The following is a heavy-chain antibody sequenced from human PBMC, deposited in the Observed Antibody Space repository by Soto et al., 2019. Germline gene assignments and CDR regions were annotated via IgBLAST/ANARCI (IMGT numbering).Heavy chain of an antibody. Sequence: ASVKVSCKASGYTFTSYDINWVLQATGQGLEWMGWMNPNSGNTGYAQKFQGRVTMTRNTSISTAYMELSSLRSEDTAVYYCHCTTDSLDAFDIWGQGTMVTVS. V-gene: IGHV1-8*01. CDR3: HCTTDSLDAFDI. CDR1: GYTFTSYD. J-gene: IGHJ3*02. CDR2: MNPNSGNT. D-gene: IGHD2-8*01.